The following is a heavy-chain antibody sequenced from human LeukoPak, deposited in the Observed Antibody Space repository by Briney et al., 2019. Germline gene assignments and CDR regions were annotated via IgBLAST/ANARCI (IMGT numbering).Heavy chain of an antibody. Sequence: SETLPLTCTVSGGSISSSSYYWGWIRQPPGKGLEWIGSISHSGTTYYNKSLKSRVTISKDASKNQFSLKLSSVTAADTAVYYCARGTLYDILTPFDYWGQGTLVTVSS. J-gene: IGHJ4*02. D-gene: IGHD3-9*01. CDR1: GGSISSSSYY. CDR2: ISHSGTT. CDR3: ARGTLYDILTPFDY. V-gene: IGHV4-39*07.